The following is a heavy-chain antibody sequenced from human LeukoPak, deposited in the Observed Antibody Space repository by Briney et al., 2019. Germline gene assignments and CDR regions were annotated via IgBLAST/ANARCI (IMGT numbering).Heavy chain of an antibody. CDR1: GGSISSYY. D-gene: IGHD5-12*01. Sequence: SETPSLTCTVSGGSISSYYWSWIRQPPGKGLEWIGYIYYSGGTNYSPSLKSRVTMSVDTSRNQFSLKLYSVTAADTAVYYCAREDSGYGTYDYWGQGTLVTVSS. CDR3: AREDSGYGTYDY. V-gene: IGHV4-59*01. J-gene: IGHJ4*02. CDR2: IYYSGGT.